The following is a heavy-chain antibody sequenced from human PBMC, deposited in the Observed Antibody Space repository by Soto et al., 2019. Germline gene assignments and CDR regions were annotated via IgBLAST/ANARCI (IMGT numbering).Heavy chain of an antibody. Sequence: SETLSLTCSLSGASITSTTYFWAWIRKTPGKGLEWIGSIYCSGKTHYNPSLKSRATISVDRSRNQFSLEVKSVTAADTAVYYCAKNLPRTGRFDYWGQGTVVTVSS. CDR3: AKNLPRTGRFDY. CDR2: IYCSGKT. V-gene: IGHV4-39*01. CDR1: GASITSTTYF. J-gene: IGHJ4*02.